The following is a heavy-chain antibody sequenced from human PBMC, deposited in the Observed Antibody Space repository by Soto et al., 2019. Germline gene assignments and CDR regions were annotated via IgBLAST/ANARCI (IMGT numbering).Heavy chain of an antibody. CDR3: PRATRITMFRGPPNWSAP. Sequence: GGSLRLSCTASGFTFGDYAMSWFRQAPGKGLEWVGFIRSKAYGGTTEYAASVKGRFTISRDDSKSIAYLQMNSLKTEDTAVYYFPRATRITMFRGPPNWSAPGGQGPLVPVS. J-gene: IGHJ5*02. D-gene: IGHD3-10*02. CDR2: IRSKAYGGTT. V-gene: IGHV3-49*03. CDR1: GFTFGDYA.